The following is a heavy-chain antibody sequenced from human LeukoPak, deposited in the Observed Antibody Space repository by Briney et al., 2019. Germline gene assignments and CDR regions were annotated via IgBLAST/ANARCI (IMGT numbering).Heavy chain of an antibody. CDR3: AKGQELDDGVFDS. D-gene: IGHD1-1*01. CDR1: GFTFSSYW. J-gene: IGHJ4*02. CDR2: IRSNGDTT. Sequence: PGGSLRLSCAASGFTFSSYWMHWVRQAPGKGLVWVSTIRSNGDTTYNADSVKGRFTISRDNSKNTLYLELNSLRVEDTATFYCAKGQELDDGVFDSWGQGTMVTVSS. V-gene: IGHV3-23*01.